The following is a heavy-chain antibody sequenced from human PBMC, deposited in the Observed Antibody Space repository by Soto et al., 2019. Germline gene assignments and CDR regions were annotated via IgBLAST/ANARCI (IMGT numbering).Heavy chain of an antibody. Sequence: GASVKVSCKASGYTFTSYGISWVRQAPGQGLEWMGWISAYNGNTNYAQKLQGRVTMTTDTSTSTAYMELRSLRSDDTAVYYCARDGVRFLEFPLYVDFDYWGQGTLVTVSS. CDR1: GYTFTSYG. CDR2: ISAYNGNT. CDR3: ARDGVRFLEFPLYVDFDY. J-gene: IGHJ4*02. D-gene: IGHD3-3*01. V-gene: IGHV1-18*01.